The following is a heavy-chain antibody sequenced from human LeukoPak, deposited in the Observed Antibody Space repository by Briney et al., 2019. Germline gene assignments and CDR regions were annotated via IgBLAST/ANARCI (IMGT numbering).Heavy chain of an antibody. CDR2: INPSGGST. Sequence: GASVKVSCKASGYTFSSYYMHWVRQAPGQGLEWMGIINPSGGSTSYAQKFQGRVTMTRDTSTSTVYMELSSLRSEDTAVYYCARPTHDGSYCSSTSCYPGGMDVWGQGTTVTVSS. V-gene: IGHV1-46*01. D-gene: IGHD2-2*01. J-gene: IGHJ6*02. CDR1: GYTFSSYY. CDR3: ARPTHDGSYCSSTSCYPGGMDV.